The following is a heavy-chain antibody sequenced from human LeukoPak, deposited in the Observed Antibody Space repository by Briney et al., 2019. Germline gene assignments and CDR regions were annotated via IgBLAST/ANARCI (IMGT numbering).Heavy chain of an antibody. CDR1: GFTFSSYW. Sequence: GGSLRLSCAASGFTFSSYWMRWVRQAPGKGGEGVANIKQEGSEKYYVDSVKGRFTISRDNAKNSLYLQMNSLRAEDTAVYYCARGRSRWYSSSWYWGIYFDYWGQGTLVTVSS. CDR2: IKQEGSEK. D-gene: IGHD6-13*01. V-gene: IGHV3-7*01. J-gene: IGHJ4*02. CDR3: ARGRSRWYSSSWYWGIYFDY.